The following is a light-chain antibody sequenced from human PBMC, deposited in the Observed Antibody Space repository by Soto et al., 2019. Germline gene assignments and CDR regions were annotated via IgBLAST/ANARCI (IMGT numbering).Light chain of an antibody. CDR3: SSYTSNSTPHYV. J-gene: IGLJ1*01. V-gene: IGLV2-14*01. CDR2: DVS. CDR1: RREGGGYNY. Sequence: QSLVTQPASLFGAPGQSIPFSCPGNRREGGGYNYVSWYQQHPGKAPKLMIYDVSNRPSGVSDRFSGSKSGNTASLTISGLQAEDEADYYCSSYTSNSTPHYVFGTGTKVTVL.